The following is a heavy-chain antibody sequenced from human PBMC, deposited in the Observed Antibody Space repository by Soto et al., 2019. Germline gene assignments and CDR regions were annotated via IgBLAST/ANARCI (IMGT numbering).Heavy chain of an antibody. CDR2: INHSGST. V-gene: IGHV4-34*01. D-gene: IGHD3-10*01. Sequence: PSETLSLTCAVYGGSLSGYGWSWIRQPPGKGLEWIGEINHSGSTNYNPSLKSRVTISVAKSKNQFSLKLSSVTAADTAVYYCARGDDGITMVRGVAKCGQYYSYYTAVWGKGTTVPVSS. CDR3: ARGDDGITMVRGVAKCGQYYSYYTAV. CDR1: GGSLSGYG. J-gene: IGHJ6*03.